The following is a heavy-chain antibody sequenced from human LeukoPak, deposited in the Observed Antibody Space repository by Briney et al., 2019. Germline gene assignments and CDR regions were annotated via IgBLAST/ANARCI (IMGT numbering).Heavy chain of an antibody. Sequence: GGSLRLSCAASGFTFDDYAMHWVRQAPGKGLEWVSYINGGSSPIYYADSVRGRFTISRDNAKDSLYLQINSLRAEDTAVYYCARNSGSYSPFDYWGQGTLVTVSS. CDR1: GFTFDDYA. CDR2: INGGSSPI. V-gene: IGHV3-48*01. CDR3: ARNSGSYSPFDY. J-gene: IGHJ4*02. D-gene: IGHD1-26*01.